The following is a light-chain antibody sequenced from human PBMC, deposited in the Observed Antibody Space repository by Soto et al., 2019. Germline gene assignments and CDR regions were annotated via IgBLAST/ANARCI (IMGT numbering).Light chain of an antibody. V-gene: IGKV3-20*01. CDR3: QQYGGSPRT. J-gene: IGKJ1*01. Sequence: EIVMTQSPATLSLSPGERATLSCRASESVSTNLAWYQQKGGQAPRLLIHGASNRATGIPDRFSGSGSGTDFTLTISRLEPEDFAVYYCQQYGGSPRTFGQGTKVDIK. CDR2: GAS. CDR1: ESVSTN.